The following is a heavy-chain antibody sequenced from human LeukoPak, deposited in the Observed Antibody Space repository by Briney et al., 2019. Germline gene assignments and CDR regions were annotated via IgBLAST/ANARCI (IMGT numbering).Heavy chain of an antibody. CDR2: INHSGST. CDR1: GGSFSGSY. J-gene: IGHJ4*02. V-gene: IGHV4-34*01. Sequence: SETLSLTCAVYGGSFSGSYWSWLRQPPGKGLEWHGEINHSGSTNYNPSLKSRVTISVDTSKNQFSLKLSSVTAAYTAVYDCARGPSYYDSNGYWLNYFDYWGQGTLVTVSS. CDR3: ARGPSYYDSNGYWLNYFDY. D-gene: IGHD3-22*01.